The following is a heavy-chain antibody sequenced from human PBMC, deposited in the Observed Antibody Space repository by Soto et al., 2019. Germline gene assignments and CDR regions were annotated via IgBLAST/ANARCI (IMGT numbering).Heavy chain of an antibody. V-gene: IGHV3-30*18. CDR1: GFTFSSYG. CDR3: AKTRSYCSSTSCYASWFDP. CDR2: ISYDGSNK. D-gene: IGHD2-2*01. J-gene: IGHJ5*02. Sequence: GGSLRLSCAASGFTFSSYGMHWVRQAPGKGLEWVAVISYDGSNKYYADSVKGRFTISRDNSKNTLYLQMNSLRAEDTAVYYCAKTRSYCSSTSCYASWFDPWGQGTLVTVSS.